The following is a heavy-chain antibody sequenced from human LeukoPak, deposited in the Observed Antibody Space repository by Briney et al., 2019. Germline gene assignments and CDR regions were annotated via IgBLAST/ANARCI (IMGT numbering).Heavy chain of an antibody. CDR1: GFTVSSNY. V-gene: IGHV3-53*04. Sequence: GGSLRLSCAASGFTVSSNYMSWVRQAPGKGLEWVSVIYGGGSTFYADSVKGRFTISRHNSKNTLYLQMNSLRGEDTAVYYCARVDYGDNIFDYWGQGTLVTVSS. J-gene: IGHJ4*02. D-gene: IGHD4-17*01. CDR3: ARVDYGDNIFDY. CDR2: IYGGGST.